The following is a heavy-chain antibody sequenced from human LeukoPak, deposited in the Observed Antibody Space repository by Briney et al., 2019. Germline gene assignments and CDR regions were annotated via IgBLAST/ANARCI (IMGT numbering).Heavy chain of an antibody. CDR1: GFTFDDYA. Sequence: GGSLRLSCAASGFTFDDYAMHWVRQAPGKGLEWVSLISGSGGSTYYADSVKGRFTISRDNSKNTLYLQMNSLRAEDTAVYYCAKDLGDYYDSSGYYFDAFDIWGQGTMVTVSS. J-gene: IGHJ3*02. CDR2: ISGSGGST. CDR3: AKDLGDYYDSSGYYFDAFDI. D-gene: IGHD3-22*01. V-gene: IGHV3-23*01.